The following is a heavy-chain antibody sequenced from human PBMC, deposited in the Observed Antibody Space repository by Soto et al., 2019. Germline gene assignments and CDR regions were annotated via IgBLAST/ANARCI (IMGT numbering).Heavy chain of an antibody. CDR2: ISGSGGST. CDR3: AKDLKQWLVPGFDY. CDR1: GFTFSSYA. V-gene: IGHV3-23*01. D-gene: IGHD6-19*01. Sequence: EVQLLESGGGLVQPGGSLRLSCAASGFTFSSYAMSWVRQAPGKGLEWVSGISGSGGSTYYADPVKGRFTISRDNSKNTLYLQMNSLSAEDTAVYYCAKDLKQWLVPGFDYWGQGTLVTVSS. J-gene: IGHJ4*02.